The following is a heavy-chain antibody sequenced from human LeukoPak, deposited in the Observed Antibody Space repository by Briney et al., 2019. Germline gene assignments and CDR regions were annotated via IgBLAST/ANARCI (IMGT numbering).Heavy chain of an antibody. CDR3: ATNGYYCIDV. D-gene: IGHD2-8*01. CDR2: SHQTGST. V-gene: IGHV4-4*02. J-gene: IGHJ6*03. Sequence: PGGSLRLSCEASGFTFSNYSMNWVRQTPGKGLEWIGESHQTGSTNYNPSLKSRVTISVDKSKNQFSLDFNSVTAADTAIYYCATNGYYCIDVWGKGTTVTVSS. CDR1: GFTFSNYSM.